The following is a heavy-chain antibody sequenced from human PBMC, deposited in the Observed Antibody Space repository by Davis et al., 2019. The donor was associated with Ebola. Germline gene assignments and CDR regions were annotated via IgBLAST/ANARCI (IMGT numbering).Heavy chain of an antibody. CDR3: AATEMDV. Sequence: ASVKVSCKVSGYTLTELSMHWVRQAPGKGLEWMGGFDPEDGETIYAQKFQERVTITRDMSTSTAYMELSSLRSEDTAVYYCAATEMDVWGQGTTVTVSS. J-gene: IGHJ6*02. CDR2: FDPEDGET. V-gene: IGHV1-24*01. CDR1: GYTLTELS.